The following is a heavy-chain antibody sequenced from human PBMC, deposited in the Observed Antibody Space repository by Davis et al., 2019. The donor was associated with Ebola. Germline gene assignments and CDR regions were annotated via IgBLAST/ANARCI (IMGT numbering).Heavy chain of an antibody. V-gene: IGHV3-7*01. D-gene: IGHD6-13*01. CDR2: IKQDGSEK. CDR1: GFTFSSYW. J-gene: IGHJ6*02. Sequence: GEFLKISCAASGFTFSSYWMSWVRQAPGKGLEWVANIKQDGSEKYYVDSVKGRFTISRDNAKNSLYLQMNSLRAEDTAVYYCAKNPQSRYSSSYYYYYGMDVWGQGTTVTVSS. CDR3: AKNPQSRYSSSYYYYYGMDV.